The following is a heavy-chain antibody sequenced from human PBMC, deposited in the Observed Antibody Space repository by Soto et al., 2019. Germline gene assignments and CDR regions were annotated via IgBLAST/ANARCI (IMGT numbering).Heavy chain of an antibody. D-gene: IGHD2-8*01. CDR2: IIPIFGTA. CDR3: ARDQPTEDIVLMVYANDAFDI. CDR1: GGTFSSYA. J-gene: IGHJ3*02. V-gene: IGHV1-69*13. Sequence: SVKVSCKASGGTFSSYAISWVRQAPGEGLEWMGGIIPIFGTANYAQKFQGRVTITADESTSTAYMELSSLRSEDTAVYYCARDQPTEDIVLMVYANDAFDIWGQGTMVTVS.